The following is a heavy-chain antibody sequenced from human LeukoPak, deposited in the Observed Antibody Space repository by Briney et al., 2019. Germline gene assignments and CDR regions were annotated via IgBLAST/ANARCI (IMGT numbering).Heavy chain of an antibody. V-gene: IGHV4-61*02. D-gene: IGHD3-10*01. CDR1: GGSISSGSYC. J-gene: IGHJ4*02. CDR3: ARDSLNYYGSGSYPDY. Sequence: SETLSLTCTVSGGSISSGSYCWSWIRQPAGKGLEWIGRIYTSGSTNYNPSLKSRVTISVDTSKNQFSLKLSSVTAADTAVYYCARDSLNYYGSGSYPDYWGQGTLVTVSS. CDR2: IYTSGST.